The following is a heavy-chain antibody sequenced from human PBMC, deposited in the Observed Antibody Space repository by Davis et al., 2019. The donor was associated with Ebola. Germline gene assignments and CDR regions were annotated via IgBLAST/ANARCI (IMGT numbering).Heavy chain of an antibody. V-gene: IGHV4-39*02. Sequence: SETLSLTCTVSGGSIISSSYYWGWIRQPPGKGLEWIGSVSYSGNTYYNPSLKSRLTVSVDTSNSQFSLKFSSVTAADTAVYYCARERVTCGGGSCYYSGLDVWGQGTTVTVSS. CDR3: ARERVTCGGGSCYYSGLDV. D-gene: IGHD2-15*01. J-gene: IGHJ6*02. CDR2: VSYSGNT. CDR1: GGSIISSSYY.